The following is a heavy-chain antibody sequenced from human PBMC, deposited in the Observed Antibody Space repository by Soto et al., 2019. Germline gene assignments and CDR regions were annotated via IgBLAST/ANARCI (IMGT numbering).Heavy chain of an antibody. CDR3: ARGGPAAIRGSNWFDP. Sequence: QVQLQQWGAGLLKPSETLSLTCAVYGGSFSGYYWSWIRQPPGKGLEWIGEINHSGSTNYNPSLKSRVTISVDTSKNQFSLKLSSVTAADTAVYYCARGGPAAIRGSNWFDPWGQGTLVIVSS. CDR2: INHSGST. J-gene: IGHJ5*02. V-gene: IGHV4-34*01. D-gene: IGHD2-2*01. CDR1: GGSFSGYY.